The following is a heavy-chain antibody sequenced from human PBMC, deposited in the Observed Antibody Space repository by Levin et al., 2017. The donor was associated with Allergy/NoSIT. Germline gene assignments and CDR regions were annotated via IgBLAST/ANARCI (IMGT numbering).Heavy chain of an antibody. J-gene: IGHJ5*02. V-gene: IGHV3-30*04. Sequence: PGGSLRLSCAASGFTFSNYAMHWVRQAPGKGLEWVALVSYDGRNKFFADSVRGRVTISRDNSKSTMYLQVNSLRVEDTAVYHCARQLYSYSSGWFDLWGQGTLVTVSS. CDR3: ARQLYSYSSGWFDL. CDR2: VSYDGRNK. D-gene: IGHD3-22*01. CDR1: GFTFSNYA.